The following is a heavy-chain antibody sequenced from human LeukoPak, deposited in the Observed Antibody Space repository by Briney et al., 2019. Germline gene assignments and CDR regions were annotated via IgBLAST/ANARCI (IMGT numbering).Heavy chain of an antibody. CDR2: IWYDGSNK. CDR1: GFTFSSYG. D-gene: IGHD7-27*01. Sequence: GGSLRLSCAASGFTFSSYGMHWVRQAPGKGLEWVAVIWYDGSNKYYADSVKGRFTISRDNSKNALYLQMNSLRVEDTAVYYCAIDPNWGTHSWGQGVLVTVSS. V-gene: IGHV3-33*01. CDR3: AIDPNWGTHS. J-gene: IGHJ4*02.